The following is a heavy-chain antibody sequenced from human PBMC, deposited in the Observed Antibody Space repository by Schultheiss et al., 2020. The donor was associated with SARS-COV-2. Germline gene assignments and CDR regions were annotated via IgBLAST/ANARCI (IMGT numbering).Heavy chain of an antibody. Sequence: GGSLRLSCAASGFTFDDYAMHWVRQAPGKGLEWVSYISSSGSTIYYADSVKGRFTISRDNAKNSLYLQMNSLRAEDTAVYYCARYCSGGSCYSPWYFDLWGRGTLVTVSS. CDR2: ISSSGSTI. D-gene: IGHD2-15*01. CDR1: GFTFDDYA. J-gene: IGHJ2*01. V-gene: IGHV3-11*01. CDR3: ARYCSGGSCYSPWYFDL.